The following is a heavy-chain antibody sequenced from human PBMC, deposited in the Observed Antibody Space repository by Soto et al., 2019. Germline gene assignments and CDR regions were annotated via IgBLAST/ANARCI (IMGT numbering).Heavy chain of an antibody. J-gene: IGHJ4*02. D-gene: IGHD3-10*01. CDR2: IVVGSGNT. Sequence: SVKVSSKASGFTFTSSAMQWVRQARGQRLEWIGWIVVGSGNTNYAQKFQERVTITRDMSTSTAYMELSSLRSEDTAVYYCAAVEYYYGSGSYIGVNDYWGQGTLVTGSS. V-gene: IGHV1-58*02. CDR3: AAVEYYYGSGSYIGVNDY. CDR1: GFTFTSSA.